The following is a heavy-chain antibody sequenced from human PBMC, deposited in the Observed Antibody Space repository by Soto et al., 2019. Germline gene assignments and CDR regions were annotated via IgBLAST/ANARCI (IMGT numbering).Heavy chain of an antibody. CDR3: ARDLRGRGSGRFDP. D-gene: IGHD3-10*01. Sequence: PSETLSLTCTLSGDSITSGGYFWTWIRQHPGKGLEWIGCLYYTGVTFYNPSLKSRLTISVDTSKNQFSLNLRSVTAADTAIYYCARDLRGRGSGRFDPWGQGTLVTVSS. CDR2: LYYTGVT. CDR1: GDSITSGGYF. J-gene: IGHJ5*02. V-gene: IGHV4-31*03.